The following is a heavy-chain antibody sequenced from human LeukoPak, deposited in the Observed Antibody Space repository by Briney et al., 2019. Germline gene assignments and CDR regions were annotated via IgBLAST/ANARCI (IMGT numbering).Heavy chain of an antibody. Sequence: GGSLRLSCAASGFSFNSYTMNWVRQAPGKGLEWVSSISSGSSYIYYADSVKGRLTISRDNAKNSLYLQMNSLRAEDTAAYYCARDGGATLFDYWGQGTLVTVSS. CDR2: ISSGSSYI. CDR3: ARDGGATLFDY. V-gene: IGHV3-21*01. CDR1: GFSFNSYT. D-gene: IGHD1-26*01. J-gene: IGHJ4*02.